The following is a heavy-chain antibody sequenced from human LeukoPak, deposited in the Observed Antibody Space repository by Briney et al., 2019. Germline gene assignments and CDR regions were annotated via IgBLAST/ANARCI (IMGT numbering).Heavy chain of an antibody. J-gene: IGHJ4*02. CDR1: AFTFSSYW. D-gene: IGHD3-10*01. V-gene: IGHV3-7*05. Sequence: GGSLRLSCAASAFTFSSYWMNWVRQAPGKGLEWVANVNQDGRQKNYVDSVRGRFTISRDNVKNPLYLQMNSLRAEDTAVYYCARDPDLRRGFDGEGYWGQGTLVTASS. CDR3: ARDPDLRRGFDGEGY. CDR2: VNQDGRQK.